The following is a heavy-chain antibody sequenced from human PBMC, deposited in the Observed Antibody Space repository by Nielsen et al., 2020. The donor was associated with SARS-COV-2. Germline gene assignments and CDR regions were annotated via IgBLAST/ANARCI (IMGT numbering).Heavy chain of an antibody. D-gene: IGHD6-13*01. CDR2: INHSGST. V-gene: IGHV4-34*01. CDR1: GGSINSYY. CDR3: ARGRFPLSSSWTP. J-gene: IGHJ4*02. Sequence: GSLRLSCTVSGGSINSYYWSWIRQPPGKGLEWIGEINHSGSTNYNPSLKSRVTISVDTSKNQFSLKLSSVTAADTAVYYCARGRFPLSSSWTPWGQGTLVTVSS.